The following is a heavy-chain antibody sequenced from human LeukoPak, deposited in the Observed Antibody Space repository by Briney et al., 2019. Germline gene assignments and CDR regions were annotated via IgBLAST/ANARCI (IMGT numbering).Heavy chain of an antibody. CDR1: GYTFTGYY. Sequence: GASVKVSCKASGYTFTGYYMHWVRQAPGQGLEWMGWINPNSGGTNYAQKFQGRVTISVDTSKNQFSLKLSSVTAADTAVYYCARTRYYYNSRSYGAPYYFDYWGQGTLVTVSS. CDR3: ARTRYYYNSRSYGAPYYFDY. J-gene: IGHJ4*02. D-gene: IGHD3-10*01. V-gene: IGHV1-2*02. CDR2: INPNSGGT.